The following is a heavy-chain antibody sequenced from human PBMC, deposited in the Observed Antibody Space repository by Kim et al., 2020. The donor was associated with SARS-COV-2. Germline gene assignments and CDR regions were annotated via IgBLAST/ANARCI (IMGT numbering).Heavy chain of an antibody. D-gene: IGHD3-9*01. J-gene: IGHJ6*02. Sequence: SVKVSCKASGGTFSSYAISWVRQAPGQGLEWMGGIIPIFGTANYAQKFQGRVTITAAESTSTAYMELSSLRSEDTAVYYCARNRAYYDILTGTRVYGMDVWGQGTTVTVSS. CDR3: ARNRAYYDILTGTRVYGMDV. V-gene: IGHV1-69*13. CDR2: IIPIFGTA. CDR1: GGTFSSYA.